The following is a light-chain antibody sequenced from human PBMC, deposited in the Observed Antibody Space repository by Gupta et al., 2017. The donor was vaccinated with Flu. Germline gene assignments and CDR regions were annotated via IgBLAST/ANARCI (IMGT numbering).Light chain of an antibody. J-gene: IGKJ1*01. V-gene: IGKV2-30*02. CDR3: MQGTHWPT. CDR1: QSLVHRNGNTY. CDR2: RVT. Sequence: DVGMTQSARSLRETLGQPASISCRSSQSLVHRNGNTYLTWFQQRPGQSPRRLIYRVTNRDSGVPDRFSGSGSGTDFTLKISRVEAEDVGIYYCMQGTHWPTFGQGTKVEIK.